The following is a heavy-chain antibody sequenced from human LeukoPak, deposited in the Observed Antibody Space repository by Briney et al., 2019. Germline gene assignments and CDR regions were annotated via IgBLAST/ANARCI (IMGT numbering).Heavy chain of an antibody. J-gene: IGHJ4*02. D-gene: IGHD6-13*01. CDR3: ASFQGSSSPFDY. CDR2: IIPIFGTA. Sequence: SVKVSCKASGGTFSSYAISWVRQAPGQGLEWMGRIIPIFGTANYAQKFQGRVTITSDESTSTAYMELNSLRSGDTAAYYCASFQGSSSPFDYWGQGTLVTVSS. CDR1: GGTFSSYA. V-gene: IGHV1-69*13.